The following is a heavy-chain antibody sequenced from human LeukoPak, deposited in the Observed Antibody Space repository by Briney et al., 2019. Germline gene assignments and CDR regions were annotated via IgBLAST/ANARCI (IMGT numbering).Heavy chain of an antibody. D-gene: IGHD3-16*01. Sequence: PGGSLRLSCAASGFTVSHNYMTWVRQAPGKGLEWVSVIYGGGSTYYADSVKGRFTISRDNSKNTLYLQMDSLRAEDTAVYYCARVVSGSYDYWGQGTLVTVSS. V-gene: IGHV3-53*01. CDR2: IYGGGST. J-gene: IGHJ4*02. CDR1: GFTVSHNY. CDR3: ARVVSGSYDY.